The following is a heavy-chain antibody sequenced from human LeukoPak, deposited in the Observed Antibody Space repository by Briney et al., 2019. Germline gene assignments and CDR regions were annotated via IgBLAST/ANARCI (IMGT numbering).Heavy chain of an antibody. Sequence: NPSETLSLTCAVYGGSFRGYYWSWIRQPPGKGLEWIGEINHSGSTNYNPSLQSRVTISVDTSKNQFSLKLSSVTAADTAVYYCARGITSSGRMGAFDIWGQGTMVTVSS. D-gene: IGHD6-19*01. V-gene: IGHV4-34*01. CDR2: INHSGST. CDR1: GGSFRGYY. CDR3: ARGITSSGRMGAFDI. J-gene: IGHJ3*02.